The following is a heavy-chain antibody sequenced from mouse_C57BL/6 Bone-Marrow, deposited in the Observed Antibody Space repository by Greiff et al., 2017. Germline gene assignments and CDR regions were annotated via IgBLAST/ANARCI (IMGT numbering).Heavy chain of an antibody. CDR2: LYPRDGST. V-gene: IGHV1-85*01. Sequence: QVQLKESGPELVKPGASVKLSCKASGYTFTSYDINGVKQRPGPGLEWIGWLYPRDGSTKYNAKFKGKATLTVDTSSSTAYMELHSLTSEDSAVYFCARLEFDGSSGDWYFDVWGTGTTVTGSS. J-gene: IGHJ1*03. CDR3: ARLEFDGSSGDWYFDV. D-gene: IGHD1-1*01. CDR1: GYTFTSYD.